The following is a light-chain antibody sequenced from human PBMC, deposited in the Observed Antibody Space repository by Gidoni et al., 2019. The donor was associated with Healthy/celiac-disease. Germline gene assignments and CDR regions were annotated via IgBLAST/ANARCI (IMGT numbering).Light chain of an antibody. Sequence: DIQMTQSQSSVSASVGDRVTITCRASQGLSSWFAWYQQKPGKAPKLLIYAASSLQSGVPSRCSGSGSGTDFTLTISSLQPEDVATYYCQQANSFPWTFXXXTKVEIK. CDR2: AAS. J-gene: IGKJ1*01. CDR3: QQANSFPWT. CDR1: QGLSSW. V-gene: IGKV1-12*01.